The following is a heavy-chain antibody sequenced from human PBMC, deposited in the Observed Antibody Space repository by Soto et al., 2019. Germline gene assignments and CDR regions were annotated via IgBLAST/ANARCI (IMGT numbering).Heavy chain of an antibody. V-gene: IGHV3-7*03. D-gene: IGHD4-4*01. Sequence: GGSPRLSCEASGFTFSGYWMSWVRQAPGKGLEWVADIKHDGSVQYYVDSVKGRLTISRDNAKKQLYLQMNGLRAEDTALYYCARAPYSNAWYRFDLWGQGTLVTVSS. CDR3: ARAPYSNAWYRFDL. J-gene: IGHJ4*02. CDR2: IKHDGSVQ. CDR1: GFTFSGYW.